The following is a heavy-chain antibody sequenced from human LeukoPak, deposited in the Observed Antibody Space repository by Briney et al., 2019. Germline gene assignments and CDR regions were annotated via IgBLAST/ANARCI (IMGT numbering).Heavy chain of an antibody. CDR3: ARGGDYYDSSGYGTLDY. J-gene: IGHJ4*02. Sequence: ASVKVSCKASGYTFTRYGISWVRKAPGQGLEGRGWINAYNGNTNYAQKLQGRVTMTSDTSTSTAYMELRSLRSDDTAVYYCARGGDYYDSSGYGTLDYWGQGTLVTVSS. CDR1: GYTFTRYG. V-gene: IGHV1-18*01. CDR2: INAYNGNT. D-gene: IGHD3-22*01.